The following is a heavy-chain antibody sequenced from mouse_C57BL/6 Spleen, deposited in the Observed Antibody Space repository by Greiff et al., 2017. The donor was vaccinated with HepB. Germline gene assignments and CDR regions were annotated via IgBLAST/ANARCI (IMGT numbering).Heavy chain of an antibody. CDR3: TRALGGSSPYYLDY. J-gene: IGHJ2*01. V-gene: IGHV1-5*01. CDR2: IYPGNSDT. D-gene: IGHD1-1*01. CDR1: GYTFTSYW. Sequence: VQLQQSGTVLARPGASVKMSCKTSGYTFTSYWMHWVKQRPGQGLEWIGAIYPGNSDTSYNQKFKGKAKLTAVTSASTAYMELSSLTTEDSAVYYCTRALGGSSPYYLDYWGQGTTLTVSS.